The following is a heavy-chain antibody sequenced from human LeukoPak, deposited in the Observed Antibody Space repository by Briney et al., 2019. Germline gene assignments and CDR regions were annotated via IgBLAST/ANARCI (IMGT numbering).Heavy chain of an antibody. J-gene: IGHJ5*02. D-gene: IGHD4-23*01. Sequence: GGSLRLSCAASGFTFSNTWMTWVRQAPGKGLVWVGRVKTKTDGGTADYAAPVKGRFTISRDDSKNTLYLQMNSLNTEDTAVYYCSTARLTVEVDLWGRGIMVTVSS. V-gene: IGHV3-15*01. CDR2: VKTKTDGGTA. CDR3: STARLTVEVDL. CDR1: GFTFSNTW.